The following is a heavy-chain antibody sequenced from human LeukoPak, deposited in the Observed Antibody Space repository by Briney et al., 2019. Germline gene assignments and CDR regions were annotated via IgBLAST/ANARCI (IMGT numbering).Heavy chain of an antibody. D-gene: IGHD1-26*01. CDR2: IYYSGST. Sequence: SETLSLTCTVSGDSISGYYWSCIRQPPGKGLEWIGYIYYSGSTNYNPSLKSRVTISVDTSKNQFSLKLSSVTAADTAVYYCAREGGSYFDFDYWGQGTLVTVSS. CDR3: AREGGSYFDFDY. V-gene: IGHV4-59*01. J-gene: IGHJ4*02. CDR1: GDSISGYY.